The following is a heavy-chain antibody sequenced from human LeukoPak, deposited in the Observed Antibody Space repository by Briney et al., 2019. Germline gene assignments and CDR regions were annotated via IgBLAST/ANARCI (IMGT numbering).Heavy chain of an antibody. Sequence: GGSLGLSCAASGFTFSDYYMSWIRQAPRKGLEWISYISTSGSTIYYADSVKGRFTISRDNAKSSLYLQMNSLRAEDTAVYYCAKATYYFGSGGTSIGMDVWGQGTTVTVSS. CDR3: AKATYYFGSGGTSIGMDV. D-gene: IGHD3-10*01. J-gene: IGHJ6*02. CDR2: ISTSGSTI. CDR1: GFTFSDYY. V-gene: IGHV3-11*01.